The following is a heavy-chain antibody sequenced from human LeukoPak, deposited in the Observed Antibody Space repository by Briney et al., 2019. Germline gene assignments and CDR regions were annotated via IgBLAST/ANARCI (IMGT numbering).Heavy chain of an antibody. J-gene: IGHJ5*02. CDR1: GYTFTSYG. CDR2: ISAYNGHT. V-gene: IGHV1-18*01. CDR3: ARQQRKYYDFWSGQNWFDP. D-gene: IGHD3-3*01. Sequence: ASVKVSCKASGYTFTSYGISWVRQAPGQGLEWMGWISAYNGHTNYAQNLQGRVTMTTDTSTSTAYMELRSLRSEDTAVYYCARQQRKYYDFWSGQNWFDPWGQGTLVTVSS.